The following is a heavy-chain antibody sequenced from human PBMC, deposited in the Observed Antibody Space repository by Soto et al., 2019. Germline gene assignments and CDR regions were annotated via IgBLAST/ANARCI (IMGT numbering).Heavy chain of an antibody. CDR1: GFTFSTYG. D-gene: IGHD2-8*01. CDR2: ISYDGSKK. J-gene: IGHJ3*02. CDR3: AKEERILMWYVNDALDI. Sequence: QVQLVESGGGEVQPGRSLRLSCAASGFTFSTYGMHWVRQAPGKGLEWVAVISYDGSKKYYADSVKGRFTISRDNSKNTLYLQMNSLRAEDTAVYYCAKEERILMWYVNDALDIWGQGTMVTVSS. V-gene: IGHV3-30*18.